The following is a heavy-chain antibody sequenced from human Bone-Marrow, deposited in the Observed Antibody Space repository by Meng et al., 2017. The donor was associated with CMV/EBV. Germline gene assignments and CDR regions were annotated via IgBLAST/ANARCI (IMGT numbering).Heavy chain of an antibody. CDR2: IIPILGTA. V-gene: IGHV1-69*05. CDR3: ATDRGKVGLRIYSYYGMDV. J-gene: IGHJ6*02. Sequence: SVKVSCKASGGTLDSNAISWVRQAPGQGLEWMGGIIPILGTANYAQRFQGRVTITTDESTSTVYMELSSLRSEDTAVYYCATDRGKVGLRIYSYYGMDVWGQGTTVTGSS. D-gene: IGHD1-26*01. CDR1: GGTLDSNA.